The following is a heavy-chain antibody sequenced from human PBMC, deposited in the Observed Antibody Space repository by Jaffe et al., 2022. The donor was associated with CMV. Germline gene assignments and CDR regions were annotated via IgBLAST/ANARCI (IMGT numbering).Heavy chain of an antibody. CDR1: GFSLSTSGMC. V-gene: IGHV2-70*15. CDR3: ARTTTQTYGDYTSDY. CDR2: IDWDDDK. D-gene: IGHD4-17*01. J-gene: IGHJ4*02. Sequence: QVTLRESGPALVKPTQTLTLTCTFSGFSLSTSGMCVSWIRQPPGKALEWLARIDWDDDKYYSTSLKTRLTISKDTSKNQVVLTMTNMDPVDTATYYCARTTTQTYGDYTSDYWGQGTLVTVSS.